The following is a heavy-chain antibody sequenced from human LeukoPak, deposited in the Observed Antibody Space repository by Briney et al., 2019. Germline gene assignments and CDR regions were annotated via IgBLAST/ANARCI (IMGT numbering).Heavy chain of an antibody. CDR3: AREESVGYFDY. Sequence: GASVKVSCKASGYTFTSYYMHWVRQAPGQGLEWMGLINPSGTNTNYAQKFRGRVTMTRDTSTSTVYMDLSSLRSEDTAMYFCAREESVGYFDYWGQGTLVTVSS. J-gene: IGHJ4*02. CDR2: INPSGTNT. CDR1: GYTFTSYY. D-gene: IGHD2/OR15-2a*01. V-gene: IGHV1-46*01.